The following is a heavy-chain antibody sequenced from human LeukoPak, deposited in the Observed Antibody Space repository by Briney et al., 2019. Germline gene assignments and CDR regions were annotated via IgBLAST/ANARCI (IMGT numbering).Heavy chain of an antibody. CDR1: GGSISSYY. CDR3: AGRFLEWLLDY. V-gene: IGHV4-39*01. J-gene: IGHJ4*02. CDR2: IYYSGGT. Sequence: SETLSLTCTVSGGSISSYYWNWIRQPPRKGLEWIGTIYYSGGTYYNPSLESRVTISVDTSKNQFSLKLSSVTAADTAVYYCAGRFLEWLLDYWGQGTLVTVSS. D-gene: IGHD3-3*01.